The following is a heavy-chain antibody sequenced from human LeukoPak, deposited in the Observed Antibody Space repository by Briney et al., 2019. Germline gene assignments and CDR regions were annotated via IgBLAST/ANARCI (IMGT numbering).Heavy chain of an antibody. CDR3: AREGGYGDYAFDY. D-gene: IGHD4-17*01. Sequence: PGGSLRLSCAASGFTFSSYRMSWVRQAPGKGLEWVANIKQDGSEKYYVDSVKGRFSISRDNAKNSLYLQMNSLRAEDTAVYYCAREGGYGDYAFDYWGRGTLVTVSS. V-gene: IGHV3-7*01. CDR1: GFTFSSYR. CDR2: IKQDGSEK. J-gene: IGHJ4*02.